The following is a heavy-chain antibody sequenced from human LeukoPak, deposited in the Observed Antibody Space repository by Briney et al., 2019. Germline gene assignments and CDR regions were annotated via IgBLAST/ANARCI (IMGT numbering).Heavy chain of an antibody. CDR2: TYYRSKWYN. V-gene: IGHV6-1*01. Sequence: SQTLSLTCAISGDSVSSNSAAWNLIRQSPSRGLEWLGRTYYRSKWYNDYAVSVKSRITINPDTSKNQFSLQLNSVTPEDTAVYYCVREGIAVAGLDYWGQGTLVTVSS. CDR1: GDSVSSNSAA. J-gene: IGHJ4*02. CDR3: VREGIAVAGLDY. D-gene: IGHD6-19*01.